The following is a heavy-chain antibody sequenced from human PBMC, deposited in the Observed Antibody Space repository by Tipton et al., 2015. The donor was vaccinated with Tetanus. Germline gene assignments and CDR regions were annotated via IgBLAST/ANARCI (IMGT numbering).Heavy chain of an antibody. CDR1: GGSVRSGDYS. D-gene: IGHD3-22*01. Sequence: TLSLTCTVSGGSVRSGDYSWNWIRQPPGRGLEWLAYVSYSGRTNSNYSLKSRITISQDTSKNQFSLRLTSVTAADTVVYFCARIRYYPDSSAFLSDYWGRGIRVTVSS. J-gene: IGHJ4*02. CDR2: VSYSGRT. CDR3: ARIRYYPDSSAFLSDY. V-gene: IGHV4-61*08.